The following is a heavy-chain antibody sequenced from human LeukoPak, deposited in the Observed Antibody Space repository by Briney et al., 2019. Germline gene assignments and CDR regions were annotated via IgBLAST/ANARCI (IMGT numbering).Heavy chain of an antibody. CDR1: GGSISSYY. V-gene: IGHV4-4*09. J-gene: IGHJ5*02. CDR3: ARLLVVTHTWFDP. Sequence: PSETLSLTCTVSGGSISSYYWSWIRQPPGKGLEWIGYIYTSGSTNYNPSLKSRVTISVDTSKNQFSLKLSFVTAADTAVYYCARLLVVTHTWFDPWGQGTLVTVSS. D-gene: IGHD4-23*01. CDR2: IYTSGST.